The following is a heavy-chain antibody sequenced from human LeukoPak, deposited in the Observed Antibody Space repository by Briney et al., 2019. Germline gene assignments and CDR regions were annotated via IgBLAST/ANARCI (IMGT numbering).Heavy chain of an antibody. CDR2: ISNSSSTI. Sequence: GGSLRLSCAASGFIFSSYSMNWVRQAPGKGLEWVSYISNSSSTIYYADSVKGRFTISRDNAKNSLYLQMNSLRAEDTAVYYCARDSPYSSSWYYFDYWGQGTLVTVSS. CDR3: ARDSPYSSSWYYFDY. CDR1: GFIFSSYS. J-gene: IGHJ4*02. V-gene: IGHV3-48*01. D-gene: IGHD6-13*01.